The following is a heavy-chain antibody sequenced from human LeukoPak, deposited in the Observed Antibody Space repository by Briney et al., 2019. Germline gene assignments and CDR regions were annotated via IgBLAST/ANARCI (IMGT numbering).Heavy chain of an antibody. V-gene: IGHV4-39*01. D-gene: IGHD3-3*01. CDR3: AGRITIFGVAVRDFDY. CDR1: GGSISSSSYY. Sequence: PSETLSLTCTVSGGSISSSSYYWGWMRQPPGEGVEWVGSIYYSGSTYDNPSLKSRVTISVDTSKNQFSLKLSSVTAADTAVYYCAGRITIFGVAVRDFDYWGREPWSPSPQ. J-gene: IGHJ4*02. CDR2: IYYSGST.